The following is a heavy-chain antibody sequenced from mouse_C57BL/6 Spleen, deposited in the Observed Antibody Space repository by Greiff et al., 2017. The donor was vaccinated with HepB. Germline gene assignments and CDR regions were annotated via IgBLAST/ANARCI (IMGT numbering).Heavy chain of an antibody. J-gene: IGHJ2*01. CDR1: GYTFTDYN. Sequence: EVQLQQSGPELVKPGASVKMSCKASGYTFTDYNMHWVKQSHGKSLEWIGYINPNNGGTSYNQKFKGKATLTVNKSSSTAYMELRSLTSEDSAVYYCASGGIYYNYFDYWGQGTTLTVSS. V-gene: IGHV1-22*01. CDR2: INPNNGGT. CDR3: ASGGIYYNYFDY. D-gene: IGHD2-1*01.